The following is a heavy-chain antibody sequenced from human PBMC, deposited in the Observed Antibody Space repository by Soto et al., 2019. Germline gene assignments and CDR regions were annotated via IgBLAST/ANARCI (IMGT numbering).Heavy chain of an antibody. CDR2: INWNSGSI. J-gene: IGHJ1*01. CDR3: VKDKIINWYSGHFRR. D-gene: IGHD1-26*01. V-gene: IGHV3-9*01. CDR1: GFTFDDYA. Sequence: EVQLVESGGGLVQPGRSLRLSCAASGFTFDDYAMHWVRQVPGKGLEWVSGINWNSGSIGYADSVKGRFAISRDNAKNSLHLQMNRLRADDTGCYYCVKDKIINWYSGHFRRLGQGTLVTVSS.